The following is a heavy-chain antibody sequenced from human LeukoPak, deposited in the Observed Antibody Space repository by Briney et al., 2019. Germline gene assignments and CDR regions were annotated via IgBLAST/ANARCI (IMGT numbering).Heavy chain of an antibody. Sequence: GSLRLSCLASKFTFNNYAMTWVRQAPGKGLEWVSFISGSGDNMDYADSVKGRFTISRDNSENTLYLQMNSLRGEDTAVYYCARDGYSGSYYRLYYFFMDVWGKGTTVTVSS. J-gene: IGHJ6*03. CDR3: ARDGYSGSYYRLYYFFMDV. V-gene: IGHV3-23*01. D-gene: IGHD1-26*01. CDR1: KFTFNNYA. CDR2: ISGSGDNM.